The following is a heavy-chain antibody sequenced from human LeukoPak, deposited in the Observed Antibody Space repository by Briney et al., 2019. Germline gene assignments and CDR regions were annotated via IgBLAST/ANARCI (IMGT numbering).Heavy chain of an antibody. V-gene: IGHV3-48*01. D-gene: IGHD5-18*01. CDR3: ARDGYTVEPAYGSKYGMDV. CDR2: ISSSSSTI. CDR1: GFTFSSYS. Sequence: PGGSLRLSCAASGFTFSSYSMNWVRQAPGKGLEWVSYISSSSSTIYYADSVKGRFTISRDDSKNTLYLQMNSLRAEDTAVYYCARDGYTVEPAYGSKYGMDVWGQGTTVTVSS. J-gene: IGHJ6*02.